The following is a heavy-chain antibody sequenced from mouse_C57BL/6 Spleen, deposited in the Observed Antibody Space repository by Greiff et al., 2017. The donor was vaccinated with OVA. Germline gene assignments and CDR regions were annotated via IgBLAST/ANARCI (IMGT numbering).Heavy chain of an antibody. D-gene: IGHD2-2*01. Sequence: VQLQQSGADLVKPGASVKLSCKVSGYTFTSYWMHWVKQRPGQGLEWIGRIHPSDSDTNYNQKFKGKATLTVDKSSSTSYMQLSSLTAEDSAVYYDAMGNGYDGFAYWGQGTLVTVSA. CDR3: AMGNGYDGFAY. V-gene: IGHV1-74*01. J-gene: IGHJ3*01. CDR1: GYTFTSYW. CDR2: IHPSDSDT.